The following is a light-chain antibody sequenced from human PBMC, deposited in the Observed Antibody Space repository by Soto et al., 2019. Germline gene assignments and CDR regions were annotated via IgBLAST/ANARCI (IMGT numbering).Light chain of an antibody. J-gene: IGLJ1*01. Sequence: QLVLTQPPSASGTPGQRVTISCSGSSSNIGSNTVNWYQQLPGTAPKLLIYSNNQRPSGVPDRFSGSKSGTSASLAISGLQSEDEDDYYCAAWDDSLNGFYVFGTGTKLTVL. CDR2: SNN. CDR1: SSNIGSNT. CDR3: AAWDDSLNGFYV. V-gene: IGLV1-44*01.